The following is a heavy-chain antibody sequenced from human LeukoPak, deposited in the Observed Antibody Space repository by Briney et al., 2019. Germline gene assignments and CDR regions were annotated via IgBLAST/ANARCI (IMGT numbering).Heavy chain of an antibody. V-gene: IGHV5-51*01. J-gene: IGHJ6*02. CDR2: MYPGDSDT. D-gene: IGHD6-13*01. Sequence: GESLMISCKGSGYSFSSYWIGWVRQMPGKGLEWMGIMYPGDSDTRYSPSFQGQVTISADKSISTAYLQWSSLKASDTAMYYCARHKYSSSWYYYYGMDVWGQGTTVTVSS. CDR1: GYSFSSYW. CDR3: ARHKYSSSWYYYYGMDV.